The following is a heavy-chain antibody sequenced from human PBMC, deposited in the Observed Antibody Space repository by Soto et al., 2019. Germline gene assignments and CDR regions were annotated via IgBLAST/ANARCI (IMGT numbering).Heavy chain of an antibody. Sequence: SETLSLTCTVSGGSLRGYSWSWIRQSPGKGLEWIGYVYSGGGTNYSPSFMGRVTISVDTTDNQFSLKLNSVTAADTAVFYFAREKTPMSPHYFYYGMDVWGQGTTVTVSS. J-gene: IGHJ6*02. CDR2: VYSGGGT. V-gene: IGHV4-59*01. CDR3: AREKTPMSPHYFYYGMDV. CDR1: GGSLRGYS. D-gene: IGHD3-9*01.